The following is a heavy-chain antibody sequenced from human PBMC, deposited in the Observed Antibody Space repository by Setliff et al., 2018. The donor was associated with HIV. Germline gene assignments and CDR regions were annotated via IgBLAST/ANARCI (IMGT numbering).Heavy chain of an antibody. J-gene: IGHJ5*02. CDR2: IYSSGTT. CDR1: GGSFSSYY. Sequence: SETLSLTCTISGGSFSSYYWSWIRQPAGRGLEWIGRIYSSGTTNYNPSLKSRVTMSVDTSKNQFSLRLTSVTAEDTAVYYCARDRHYSGLGSYGPWGPGTLVTVSS. V-gene: IGHV4-4*07. CDR3: ARDRHYSGLGSYGP. D-gene: IGHD3-10*01.